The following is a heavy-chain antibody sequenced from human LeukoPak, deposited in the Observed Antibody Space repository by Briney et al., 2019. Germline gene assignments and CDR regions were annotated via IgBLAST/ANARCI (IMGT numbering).Heavy chain of an antibody. J-gene: IGHJ5*02. CDR2: VCHDGGT. CDR1: GGSITSGAYC. V-gene: IGHV4-31*03. D-gene: IGHD2-15*01. CDR3: AKEGRDSGGYNGWFEP. Sequence: PSETLFLTCTVSGGSITSGAYCWSWIRQHPGKGLEWIGYVCHDGGTSYNPSLKSRVTVAIDTSKNQFSLKLNSVTAADTAVFFCAKEGRDSGGYNGWFEPWGQGTLVTVSS.